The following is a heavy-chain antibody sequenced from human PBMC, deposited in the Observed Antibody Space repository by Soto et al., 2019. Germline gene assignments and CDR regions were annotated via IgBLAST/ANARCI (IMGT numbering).Heavy chain of an antibody. CDR2: IKQDGSEE. J-gene: IGHJ4*02. V-gene: IGHV3-7*01. D-gene: IGHD3-22*01. CDR3: VRSGYYSDFDY. CDR1: GFMFNSYG. Sequence: ESLRLSGAASGFMFNSYGMHWVRQAPGKGLEWVANIKQDGSEEYYVDSVKGRFTISRDNAKNSLYLQMNSLRAEDTAVYYCVRSGYYSDFDYWGQGTLVTVSS.